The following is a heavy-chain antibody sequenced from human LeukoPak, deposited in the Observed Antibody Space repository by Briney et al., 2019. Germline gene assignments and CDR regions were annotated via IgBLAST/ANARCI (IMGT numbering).Heavy chain of an antibody. D-gene: IGHD3-10*01. CDR2: LYYSGST. J-gene: IGHJ4*02. Sequence: SETLSLTCTVSGGSISSYYWTWIRQPPGKGLEWIGSLYYSGSTNYNPSLKSRVTISVDTSKNQFSLKLSSVTAADTAVYYCARVGPYYYGSGIHFDYWGQGTLVTVSS. CDR3: ARVGPYYYGSGIHFDY. V-gene: IGHV4-59*12. CDR1: GGSISSYY.